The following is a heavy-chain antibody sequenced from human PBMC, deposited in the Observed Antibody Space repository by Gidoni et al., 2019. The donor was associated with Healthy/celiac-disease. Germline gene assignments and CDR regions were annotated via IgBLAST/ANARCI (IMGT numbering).Heavy chain of an antibody. Sequence: QVQLVESGGGVVQPGMSLILSCAASDFTFSSYGMHWVRQAPGKGLEWVAVISYDGSNKYYADSVKGRFTISRDNSKNTLYLQMNSLRAEDTAVYYCAKEREDMITFGGVTFFDYWGQGTLVTVSS. CDR3: AKEREDMITFGGVTFFDY. CDR1: DFTFSSYG. D-gene: IGHD3-16*01. V-gene: IGHV3-30*18. CDR2: ISYDGSNK. J-gene: IGHJ4*02.